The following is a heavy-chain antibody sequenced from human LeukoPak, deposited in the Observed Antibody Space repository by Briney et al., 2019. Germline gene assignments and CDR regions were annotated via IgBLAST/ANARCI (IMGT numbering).Heavy chain of an antibody. D-gene: IGHD2-21*01. CDR3: AKGGKGFPLGLRFDS. V-gene: IGHV4-39*07. Sequence: PSETLSLTCTVSGGSISSSGFYWGWIRQPPGKGLEWIGSVYYSGNTDYNPSLKSRVTISVDTSKNQFSLKLTSLTAADTAVYYCAKGGKGFPLGLRFDSWGQGTLVSVSS. J-gene: IGHJ4*02. CDR1: GGSISSSGFY. CDR2: VYYSGNT.